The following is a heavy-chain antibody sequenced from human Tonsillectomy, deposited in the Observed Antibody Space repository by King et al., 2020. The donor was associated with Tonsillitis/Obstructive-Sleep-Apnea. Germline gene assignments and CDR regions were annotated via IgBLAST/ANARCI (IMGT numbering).Heavy chain of an antibody. Sequence: QLQESGPGLVKPSETLSLTCTVSGGSISSSSYYWGWVRQPPGKGLEWVGGIYYSGSTHYNPSLKSRVTISVDTSKNQFSLKLSSVTAADTAVYYCARHYYDSSGYYYDYYYGMDVWGQGTTVTVSS. D-gene: IGHD3-22*01. V-gene: IGHV4-39*01. CDR3: ARHYYDSSGYYYDYYYGMDV. J-gene: IGHJ6*02. CDR1: GGSISSSSYY. CDR2: IYYSGST.